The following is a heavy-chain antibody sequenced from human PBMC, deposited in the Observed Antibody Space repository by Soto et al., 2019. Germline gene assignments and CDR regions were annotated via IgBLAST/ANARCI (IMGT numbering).Heavy chain of an antibody. J-gene: IGHJ4*02. CDR1: GFTFSSYA. CDR2: ISGSGGST. V-gene: IGHV3-23*01. Sequence: LRLSCAASGFTFSSYAMSWVRQAPGKGLEWVSAISGSGGSTYYADSVKGRLTISRDNSKNTLYLQMNSLRAEDTAVYYCAKKRSRYFDWLLCPYFDYWGQGTLVTVSS. CDR3: AKKRSRYFDWLLCPYFDY. D-gene: IGHD3-9*01.